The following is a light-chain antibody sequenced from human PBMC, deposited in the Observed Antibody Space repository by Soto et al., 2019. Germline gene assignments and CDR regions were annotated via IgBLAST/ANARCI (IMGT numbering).Light chain of an antibody. CDR2: GAS. J-gene: IGKJ1*01. Sequence: EIVLTQSPGTLSLSPGERATLSCRASHSVSSSYLAWYQQKPGQAPSLLLYGASSRATGIPDRFSGSGSGTDFTLTISRLEPEDFAVYYCQQYGSSPPWTFGQGTKVEIK. CDR3: QQYGSSPPWT. V-gene: IGKV3-20*01. CDR1: HSVSSSY.